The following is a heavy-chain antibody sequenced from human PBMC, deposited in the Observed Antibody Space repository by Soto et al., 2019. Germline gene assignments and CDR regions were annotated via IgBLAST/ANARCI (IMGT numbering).Heavy chain of an antibody. J-gene: IGHJ3*02. CDR3: ARDLDAGGLGITFDI. CDR2: IVPRFGTT. D-gene: IGHD7-27*01. CDR1: GGTFDKRA. V-gene: IGHV1-69*12. Sequence: QVQLVQSGAEVRKPGSSVKVSCKASGGTFDKRAIYWMRQAPGQGLECMGGIVPRFGTTNYAQKFQARVTITADEATSAAYLEVSNLTPDDTAVYYCARDLDAGGLGITFDIWGQGTMVAVSS.